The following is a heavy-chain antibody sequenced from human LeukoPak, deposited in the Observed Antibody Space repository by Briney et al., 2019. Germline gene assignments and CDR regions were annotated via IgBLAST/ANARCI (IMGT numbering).Heavy chain of an antibody. CDR1: GFTSNNYW. D-gene: IGHD3-10*01. CDR2: INQDGAET. Sequence: GGSLRLSCAASGFTSNNYWMGWVRLAPGKGLEWVANINQDGAETYYIDSVKGRFTVSRDNAKNSLYLQMNSLRAEDTAVYYCAKAGALWFGESLFDYWGQGTLVTVSS. V-gene: IGHV3-7*01. J-gene: IGHJ4*02. CDR3: AKAGALWFGESLFDY.